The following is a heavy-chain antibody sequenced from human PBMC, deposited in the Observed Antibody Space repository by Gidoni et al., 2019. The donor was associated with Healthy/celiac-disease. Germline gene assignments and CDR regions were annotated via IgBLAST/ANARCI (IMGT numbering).Heavy chain of an antibody. CDR2: TYYRSKWYN. D-gene: IGHD6-19*01. V-gene: IGHV6-1*01. J-gene: IGHJ4*02. CDR1: GDSVSSNSAA. Sequence: QGQRQQSGPGLVKPAQTLALTCAISGDSVSSNSAAWNWIRQSPSRGLEWLGRTYYRSKWYNDYAVSVISRITINPDTSTNQFSLQLNSVTPEDTAVYYCARVLGSGWYYFDYWGQGTLVTVSS. CDR3: ARVLGSGWYYFDY.